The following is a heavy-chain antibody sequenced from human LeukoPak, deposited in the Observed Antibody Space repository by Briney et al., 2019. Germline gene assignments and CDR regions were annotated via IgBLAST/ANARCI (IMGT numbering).Heavy chain of an antibody. V-gene: IGHV1-18*01. D-gene: IGHD3-16*02. CDR3: ARVYEYYDYVWGSYRQADY. J-gene: IGHJ4*02. Sequence: ASVKVSSKASGYTFTSYGISWVRQAPGQGLEWMGWISAYNGNTNYAQKLQGRVTMTTDTSTSTAYMELRSLRSDDTAVYYCARVYEYYDYVWGSYRQADYWGQGTLVTVSS. CDR2: ISAYNGNT. CDR1: GYTFTSYG.